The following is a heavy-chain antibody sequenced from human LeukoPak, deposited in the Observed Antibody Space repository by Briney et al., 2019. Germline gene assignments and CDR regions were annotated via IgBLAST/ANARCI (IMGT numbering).Heavy chain of an antibody. V-gene: IGHV1-69*04. Sequence: SVKVSCKACGGTFSSYAISWVRQAPGQGLEWMGRIIPILGIANYAQKFQGRVTITADKSTSTAYMELSSLRSEDTAVYYCARAACGLTYDYWGQGTLVTVPS. J-gene: IGHJ4*02. CDR2: IIPILGIA. CDR1: GGTFSSYA. D-gene: IGHD2-21*01. CDR3: ARAACGLTYDY.